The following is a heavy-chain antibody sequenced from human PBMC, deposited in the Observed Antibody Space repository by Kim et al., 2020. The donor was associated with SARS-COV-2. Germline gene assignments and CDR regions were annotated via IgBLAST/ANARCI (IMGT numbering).Heavy chain of an antibody. CDR1: GGSISSSSYY. CDR3: ARIPFDSSGYYPPERFGP. Sequence: SETLSLTCTVSGGSISSSSYYWGWIRQPPGKGLEWIGSIYYSGSTYYNPSLKSRVTISVDTSKNQFSLKLSSVTAADTAVYYCARIPFDSSGYYPPERFGPWGQGTLVTVSS. D-gene: IGHD3-22*01. V-gene: IGHV4-39*01. J-gene: IGHJ5*02. CDR2: IYYSGST.